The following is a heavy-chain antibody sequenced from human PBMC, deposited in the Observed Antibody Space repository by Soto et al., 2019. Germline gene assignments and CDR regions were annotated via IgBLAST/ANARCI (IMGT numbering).Heavy chain of an antibody. J-gene: IGHJ3*02. CDR3: ARLLRTTFGTFGI. Sequence: QVHLQESGPGLVKPSQTLSLTCTVSGGSFTSSAYYWSWIRQLPGKGLEWIGDIFHTGTTNYNPSLTSLVTISRERSDNHLSLELRSVTAAVTAVYHCARLLRTTFGTFGIWGQGTMVSVSS. CDR1: GGSFTSSAYY. D-gene: IGHD3-16*01. V-gene: IGHV4-31*01. CDR2: IFHTGTT.